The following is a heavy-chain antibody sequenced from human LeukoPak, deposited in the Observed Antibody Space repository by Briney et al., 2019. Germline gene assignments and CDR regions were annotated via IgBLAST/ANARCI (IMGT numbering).Heavy chain of an antibody. J-gene: IGHJ4*02. Sequence: GGSLRLSCAASGFTFSDYYMSWIRQAPGKGLEWVSYISSSGSTIYYADSVKGRFTISRDNAKNSLYLQMYSLRAEDTAVYYCAREPGYCSGGSCYHDHDYWGQGTLVTVSS. D-gene: IGHD2-15*01. CDR1: GFTFSDYY. CDR3: AREPGYCSGGSCYHDHDY. V-gene: IGHV3-11*04. CDR2: ISSSGSTI.